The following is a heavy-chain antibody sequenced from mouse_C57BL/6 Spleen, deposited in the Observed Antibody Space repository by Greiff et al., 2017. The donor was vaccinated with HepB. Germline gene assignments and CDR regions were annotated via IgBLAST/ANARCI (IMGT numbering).Heavy chain of an antibody. CDR2: IDPHSGGT. Sequence: VQLQQSGAELVKPGASVKLSCKASGYTFTSYWMHWVKQRPGRGLEWIGRIDPHSGGTKYNEKFKSKATLTVDKPSSTAYMQLSSLTSEDSAVYSCAGDYVSSSSWLAYWGQGTLVTVSA. CDR3: AGDYVSSSSWLAY. V-gene: IGHV1-72*01. J-gene: IGHJ3*01. CDR1: GYTFTSYW. D-gene: IGHD1-1*01.